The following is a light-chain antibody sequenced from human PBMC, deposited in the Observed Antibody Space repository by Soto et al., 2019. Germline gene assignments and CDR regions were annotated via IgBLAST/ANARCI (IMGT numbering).Light chain of an antibody. CDR1: QTISRY. V-gene: IGKV1-39*01. CDR3: QQTNSPPHS. CDR2: GTS. Sequence: DIQMTQSPSSLSASVGDRVTITCRASQTISRYLNWYQHKPGKPPKLLIYGTSNLQSGVPSRFSGSGSGTDFTLTISSLQPEDFATYYCQQTNSPPHSFDQGTKLEIK. J-gene: IGKJ2*01.